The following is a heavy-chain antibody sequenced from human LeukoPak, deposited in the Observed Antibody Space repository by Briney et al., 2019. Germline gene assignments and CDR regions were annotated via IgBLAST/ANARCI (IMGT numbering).Heavy chain of an antibody. CDR2: ISSSSSTT. V-gene: IGHV3-48*01. Sequence: GGSLRLSCAASGFTFSTYSMNWVRQAPGKGLEWVSYISSSSSTTYYADSVKGRFTISRDNSKNTLYLQMNSLRAEDTAVYYCAKSVGAGGYRGQGTLVTVSS. CDR3: AKSVGAGGY. J-gene: IGHJ4*02. CDR1: GFTFSTYS. D-gene: IGHD1-26*01.